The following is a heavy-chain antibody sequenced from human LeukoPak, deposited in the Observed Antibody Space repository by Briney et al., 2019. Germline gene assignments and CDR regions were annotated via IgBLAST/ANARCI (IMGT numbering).Heavy chain of an antibody. Sequence: GGSLRLSCAASGFTFSTYAMSWVRQAPGKGLEWVSAISGSGGSTYYADSVEGRFAISRDNSKNTLYLQMNSLRAEDTAVYYCARDPLGGGGWFDPWGQGTLVTVSS. CDR1: GFTFSTYA. CDR2: ISGSGGST. J-gene: IGHJ5*02. D-gene: IGHD3-10*01. V-gene: IGHV3-23*01. CDR3: ARDPLGGGGWFDP.